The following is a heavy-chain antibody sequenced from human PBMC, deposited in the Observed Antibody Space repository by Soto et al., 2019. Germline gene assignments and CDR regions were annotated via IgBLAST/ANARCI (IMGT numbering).Heavy chain of an antibody. CDR1: RYTFASYG. CDR3: ARDVASAGTTWFDT. D-gene: IGHD6-13*01. J-gene: IGHJ5*02. V-gene: IGHV1-18*01. Sequence: QVQLVQSGAEVKKPGASVKVSCKASRYTFASYGISWVRQAPGQGLEWMGWISAYNGHTYYPQKLQGRVTMTTDISTSTAYMELRSLSSVDTAVYYCARDVASAGTTWFDTWGQGTLVTVSS. CDR2: ISAYNGHT.